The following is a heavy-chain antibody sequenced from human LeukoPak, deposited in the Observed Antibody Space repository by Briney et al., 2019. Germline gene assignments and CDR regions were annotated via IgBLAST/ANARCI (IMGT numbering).Heavy chain of an antibody. CDR3: LTGYCSGGSCYSNYPMDV. CDR2: INSDGSST. Sequence: GGSLRLSCAASGFTLSSYWMHWVRQAPGRGLVWVSRINSDGSSTNYADSVKGRFTISRDNAKNTLYLQMNSLRAEDTAVYYCLTGYCSGGSCYSNYPMDVWGQGTTVTVSS. J-gene: IGHJ6*02. D-gene: IGHD2-15*01. CDR1: GFTLSSYW. V-gene: IGHV3-74*01.